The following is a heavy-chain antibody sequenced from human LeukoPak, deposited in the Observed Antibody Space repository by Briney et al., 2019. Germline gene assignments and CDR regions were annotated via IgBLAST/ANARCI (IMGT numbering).Heavy chain of an antibody. CDR2: IYYSGST. V-gene: IGHV4-59*01. D-gene: IGHD3-22*01. CDR3: ARVAYYYDSSGYYYGAFDI. J-gene: IGHJ3*02. CDR1: GCSISSYY. Sequence: PSETLSLTCTVSGCSISSYYWSWIRQPPGKGLEWIGYIYYSGSTNYNPSLKSRVTISVDTSKNQFSLKLSSVTAADTAVYYCARVAYYYDSSGYYYGAFDIWGQGTMVTVSS.